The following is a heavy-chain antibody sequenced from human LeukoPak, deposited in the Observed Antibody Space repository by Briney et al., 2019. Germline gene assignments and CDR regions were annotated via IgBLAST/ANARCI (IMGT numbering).Heavy chain of an antibody. CDR1: GFTFSSYA. CDR3: ARDEEMATKGGYFDY. D-gene: IGHD5-24*01. Sequence: GRSLRLSCAASGFTFSSYAMHWVRQAPGKGLEWVAVISYDGSNKYYADSVKGRFTISRDNSKNTLYLQMNSLRAEDTAVYYCARDEEMATKGGYFDYWGQGTLVTVSS. CDR2: ISYDGSNK. J-gene: IGHJ4*02. V-gene: IGHV3-30-3*01.